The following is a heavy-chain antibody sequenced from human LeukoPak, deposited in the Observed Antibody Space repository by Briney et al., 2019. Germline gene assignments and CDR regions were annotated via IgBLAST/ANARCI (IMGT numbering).Heavy chain of an antibody. Sequence: GGSLRLSCAASGFTFSNAWMSWVRQAPGKGLEWVANIKQDGREKYYVDSVKGRFTISRGNAKNSLYLQMNSLRAEDTAVYYCARQEAGYYYYMDVWGKGPTVTVSS. CDR1: GFTFSNAW. V-gene: IGHV3-7*01. J-gene: IGHJ6*03. D-gene: IGHD6-13*01. CDR3: ARQEAGYYYYMDV. CDR2: IKQDGREK.